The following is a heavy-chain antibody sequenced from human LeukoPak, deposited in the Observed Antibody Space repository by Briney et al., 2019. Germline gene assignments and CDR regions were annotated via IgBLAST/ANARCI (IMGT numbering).Heavy chain of an antibody. Sequence: SETLSLTCAVYGGSFSGYCWTWIRQPPGKGLEWIGDINHSGSTNYNPTLKSRVTISVDTSKNQFSLSLSSVTAADTAVYYCARVLPDYYNTAYYLGAFDYRGQGTLVTVSS. J-gene: IGHJ4*02. V-gene: IGHV4-34*01. CDR3: ARVLPDYYNTAYYLGAFDY. D-gene: IGHD3-22*01. CDR2: INHSGST. CDR1: GGSFSGYC.